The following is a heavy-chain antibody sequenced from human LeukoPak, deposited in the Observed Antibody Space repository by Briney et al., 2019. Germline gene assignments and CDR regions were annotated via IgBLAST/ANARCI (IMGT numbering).Heavy chain of an antibody. J-gene: IGHJ3*02. CDR2: IYYSGST. D-gene: IGHD6-19*01. CDR3: ARSLVGSLDAFDI. CDR1: GGSFSGYY. Sequence: SETLSLTCAVYGGSFSGYYWSWIRQHPGKGLEWIGYIYYSGSTYYNPSLKSRVTISVDTSKNQFSLKLSSVTAADTAVYYCARSLVGSLDAFDIWGQGTMVTVSS. V-gene: IGHV4-34*01.